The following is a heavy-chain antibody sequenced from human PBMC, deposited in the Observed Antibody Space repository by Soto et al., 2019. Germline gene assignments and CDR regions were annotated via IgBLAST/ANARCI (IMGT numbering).Heavy chain of an antibody. Sequence: QVQLVESGGGVVQPGRSLRLSCAASGFTFNNYAMHWVRQAPGKGLEWVALMSCDGSKKYHADSVKGRFTISRDNSKNTLYLQMNSLSAEDTAVYYCAKPQLWIVGAFDIWGQGTVVTVSS. CDR2: MSCDGSKK. CDR3: AKPQLWIVGAFDI. J-gene: IGHJ3*02. CDR1: GFTFNNYA. D-gene: IGHD2-21*01. V-gene: IGHV3-30*18.